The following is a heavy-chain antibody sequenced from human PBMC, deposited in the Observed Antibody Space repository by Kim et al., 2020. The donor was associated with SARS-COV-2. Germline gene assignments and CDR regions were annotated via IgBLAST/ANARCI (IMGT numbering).Heavy chain of an antibody. V-gene: IGHV3-9*01. Sequence: ADSVRGRFTISRDNAKNSLYLQMNSLRAEDTALYYCAKDWGYYGSGSFDYWGQGTLVTVSS. J-gene: IGHJ4*02. D-gene: IGHD3-10*01. CDR3: AKDWGYYGSGSFDY.